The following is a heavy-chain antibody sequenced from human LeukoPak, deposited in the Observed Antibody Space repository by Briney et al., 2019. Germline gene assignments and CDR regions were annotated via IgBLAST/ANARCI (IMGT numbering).Heavy chain of an antibody. CDR3: ARYAVRGVIPVGSWFDP. V-gene: IGHV4-4*07. Sequence: SSETLSLTCTVSGGSISSYYWSWIRQPAGKGLEWIGRIYTSGSTNYNPSLKSRVTMSVDTSKNQFSLKLSSVTAADTAVYYCARYAVRGVIPVGSWFDPWGQGTLVTVSS. CDR2: IYTSGST. J-gene: IGHJ5*02. D-gene: IGHD3-10*01. CDR1: GGSISSYY.